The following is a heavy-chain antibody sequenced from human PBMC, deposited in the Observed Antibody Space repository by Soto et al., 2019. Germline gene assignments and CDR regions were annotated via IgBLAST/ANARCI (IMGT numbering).Heavy chain of an antibody. CDR1: GGSISSGDYY. CDR2: IYYSGST. D-gene: IGHD6-13*01. J-gene: IGHJ6*02. Sequence: PSETLSLTCTVSGGSISSGDYYWSWIRQPPGKGLEWIGYIYYSGSTYYNPSLKSRVTISVDTSKNQFSLKLSSVTAADTAVYYCARDGVSWSLTYGMDVWGQGTTVTVYS. V-gene: IGHV4-30-4*01. CDR3: ARDGVSWSLTYGMDV.